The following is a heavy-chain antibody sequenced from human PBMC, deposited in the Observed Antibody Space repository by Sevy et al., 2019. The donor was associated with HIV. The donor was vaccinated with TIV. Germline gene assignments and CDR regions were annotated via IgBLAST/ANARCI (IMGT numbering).Heavy chain of an antibody. CDR1: GYSISSGYY. Sequence: SETLSLTCSVSGYSISSGYYWGWIRQPPGKGPEWIGSIYRSGSTYYNPSLKSRVTISGDTSKNQFSLNLSSVTAADTAVYYCARVGRSSWFGVYFDYWGQGTLVTVSS. CDR2: IYRSGST. V-gene: IGHV4-38-2*02. CDR3: ARVGRSSWFGVYFDY. D-gene: IGHD3-10*01. J-gene: IGHJ4*02.